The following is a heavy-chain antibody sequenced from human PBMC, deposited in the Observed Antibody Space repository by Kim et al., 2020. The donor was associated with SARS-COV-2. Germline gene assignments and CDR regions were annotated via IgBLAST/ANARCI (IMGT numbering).Heavy chain of an antibody. Sequence: LKSRVTISVDTSKNQFSLKLSSVTAADTAVYYCARSPEPLYSYGSRIFDYWGQGTLVTVSS. CDR3: ARSPEPLYSYGSRIFDY. D-gene: IGHD5-18*01. J-gene: IGHJ4*02. V-gene: IGHV4-59*01.